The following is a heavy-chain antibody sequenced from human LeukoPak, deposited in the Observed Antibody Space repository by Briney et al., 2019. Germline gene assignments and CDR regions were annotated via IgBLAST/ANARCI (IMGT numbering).Heavy chain of an antibody. D-gene: IGHD2-8*01. V-gene: IGHV4-34*01. CDR3: ARRGYCTNGVCSVYWYFDL. CDR2: INQSGST. CDR1: GGSFSGYY. Sequence: SETLSLTCAVYGGSFSGYYWNWIRQPPGKGLEWIGEINQSGSTNYNPSLKSRVTISVDTSTNQFSLKLSSVTAADTAVYYCARRGYCTNGVCSVYWYFDLWGRGTLVTVPS. J-gene: IGHJ2*01.